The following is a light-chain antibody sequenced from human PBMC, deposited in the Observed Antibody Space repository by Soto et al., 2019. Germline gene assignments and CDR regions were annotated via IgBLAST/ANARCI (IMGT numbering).Light chain of an antibody. J-gene: IGLJ1*01. CDR1: STDFVSYNR. CDR2: EVS. V-gene: IGLV2-18*01. Sequence: LTQPPSVSGSPGQSVTISCTGTSTDFVSYNRVSWYQQPPGTAPKLMIYEVSKRPSGVPDRFSGSKSGNTASLTISGLQAADEADYYCSLYTSENAYVFATGTKFTVL. CDR3: SLYTSENAYV.